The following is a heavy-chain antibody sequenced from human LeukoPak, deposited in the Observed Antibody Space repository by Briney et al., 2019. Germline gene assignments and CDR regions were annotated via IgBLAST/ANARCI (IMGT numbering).Heavy chain of an antibody. CDR3: ARGTTTVTTVDY. V-gene: IGHV4-30-4*01. J-gene: IGHJ4*02. CDR2: IYYSGST. D-gene: IGHD4-17*01. CDR1: GGSVSSGDYC. Sequence: SETLSLTCTVSGGSVSSGDYCWSWIRQPPGKGLEWIGYIYYSGSTSYNPSLKSRLTMSLDMSENRFSLVLSSLTAADTAVYYCARGTTTVTTVDYLGQGTLVTVSS.